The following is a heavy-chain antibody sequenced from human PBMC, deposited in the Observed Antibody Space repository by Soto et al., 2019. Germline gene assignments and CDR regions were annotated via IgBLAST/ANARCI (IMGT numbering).Heavy chain of an antibody. CDR3: ATVKRLVSMWDSVVVPAANYYFDY. CDR1: GFTFSSYA. Sequence: EVQLLESGGGLVQPGGSLRLSCAASGFTFSSYAMSWVRQAPGKGLEWVSAISGSGGSTYYADSVKGRFTISRDNSNNMLYLQMNSLRAEDTAVYYCATVKRLVSMWDSVVVPAANYYFDYWGQGTLVTVSS. J-gene: IGHJ4*02. D-gene: IGHD2-2*01. V-gene: IGHV3-23*01. CDR2: ISGSGGST.